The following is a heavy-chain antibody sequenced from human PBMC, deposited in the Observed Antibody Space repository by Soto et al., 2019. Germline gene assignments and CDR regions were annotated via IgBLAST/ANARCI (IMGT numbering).Heavy chain of an antibody. Sequence: LSLTCTVSGDSISTSYYSWGWIRQPPGKGLEWFGNIFYNGNTYHNPSLKSRVTLSVDTSKNQFSLKLSSVTAADTAVYYCARQYSYSYYFDYWGQGTLVTVSS. CDR2: IFYNGNT. D-gene: IGHD1-26*01. CDR3: ARQYSYSYYFDY. CDR1: GDSISTSYYS. V-gene: IGHV4-39*01. J-gene: IGHJ4*02.